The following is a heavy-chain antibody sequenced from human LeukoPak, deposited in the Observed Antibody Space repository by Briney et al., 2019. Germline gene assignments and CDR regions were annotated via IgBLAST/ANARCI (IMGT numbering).Heavy chain of an antibody. D-gene: IGHD2-15*01. Sequence: GASVKVSCKASGYTFTSYGISWVRQAPGQGLEWMGLISAYNGNTNYAQKLQGRVTMTTDTSTSTAYMELRSLRSDDTAVYYCARDLLGQGYCSGGSCLYYYYGMDVSGQGTTVTVSS. CDR1: GYTFTSYG. V-gene: IGHV1-18*01. CDR2: ISAYNGNT. J-gene: IGHJ6*02. CDR3: ARDLLGQGYCSGGSCLYYYYGMDV.